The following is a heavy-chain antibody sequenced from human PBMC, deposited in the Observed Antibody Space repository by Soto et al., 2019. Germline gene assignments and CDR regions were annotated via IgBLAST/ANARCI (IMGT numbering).Heavy chain of an antibody. J-gene: IGHJ4*02. Sequence: SETRSPTCPVSGASISSISYYWDWIRQPPGKGLEWIGSLFYSGATYQNPSIKSRVTISEDTSKIQCSLHLSSVTAADTAVYYCARHASYDSVWCESDGSDYWGQGTLVTVSS. CDR2: LFYSGAT. D-gene: IGHD3-16*01. CDR1: GASISSISYY. V-gene: IGHV4-39*01. CDR3: ARHASYDSVWCESDGSDY.